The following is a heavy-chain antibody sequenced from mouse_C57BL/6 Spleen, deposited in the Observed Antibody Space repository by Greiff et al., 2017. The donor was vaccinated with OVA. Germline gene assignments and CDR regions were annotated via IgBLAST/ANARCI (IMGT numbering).Heavy chain of an antibody. CDR3: ARPGLGYWYFDV. J-gene: IGHJ1*03. CDR2: ISSGSSTI. D-gene: IGHD4-1*01. V-gene: IGHV5-17*01. CDR1: GFTFSDYG. Sequence: EVQGVESGGGLVKPGGSLKLSCAASGFTFSDYGMHWVRQAPEKGLEWVAYISSGSSTIYYADTVTGRFTISRDNAKNTLFLQMTSLRSEDTAMYYCARPGLGYWYFDVWGTGTTVTVSS.